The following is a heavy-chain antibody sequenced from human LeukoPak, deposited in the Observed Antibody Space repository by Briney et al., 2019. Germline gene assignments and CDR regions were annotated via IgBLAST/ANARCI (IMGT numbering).Heavy chain of an antibody. V-gene: IGHV4-4*07. J-gene: IGHJ4*02. CDR3: ARDTVDSSGWYLHY. CDR1: GGSISSYY. Sequence: PSETLSLTCTVSGGSISSYYWSWIRQPAGKGLEWIGRIYTSGSTNYNPSLKSRITILVDTSKNQFSLKLSSVTAADTAVYYCARDTVDSSGWYLHYWGQGTLVTVSS. D-gene: IGHD6-19*01. CDR2: IYTSGST.